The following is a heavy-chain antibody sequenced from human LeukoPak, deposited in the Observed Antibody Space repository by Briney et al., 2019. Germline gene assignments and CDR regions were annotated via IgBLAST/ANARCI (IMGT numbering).Heavy chain of an antibody. Sequence: GGSLRLSCAASGFTFSSYGMHWVRQAPGKGLEWVAFIRYDGSNKYYADSVKGRFTISRDNSKNALYLQMNSLRAEDTAVYYCAKDLVLLWFGDPTPSFDYWGQGTLVTVSS. CDR1: GFTFSSYG. V-gene: IGHV3-30*02. J-gene: IGHJ4*02. CDR2: IRYDGSNK. D-gene: IGHD3-10*01. CDR3: AKDLVLLWFGDPTPSFDY.